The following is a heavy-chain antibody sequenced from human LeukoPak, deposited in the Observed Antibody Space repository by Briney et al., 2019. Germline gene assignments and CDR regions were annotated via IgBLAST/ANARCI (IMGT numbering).Heavy chain of an antibody. Sequence: GGSLRLSCAASGFTFSNYWMHWVRQAPGKGLVWVSRINSDGNNKNYADSVKGRFTISRDNTKNTLYLQMNSLRAEDTAVYYCARARIAALGTVYYYYGVDVWGQGTTVTVSS. J-gene: IGHJ6*02. CDR2: INSDGNNK. V-gene: IGHV3-74*01. CDR3: ARARIAALGTVYYYYGVDV. D-gene: IGHD6-13*01. CDR1: GFTFSNYW.